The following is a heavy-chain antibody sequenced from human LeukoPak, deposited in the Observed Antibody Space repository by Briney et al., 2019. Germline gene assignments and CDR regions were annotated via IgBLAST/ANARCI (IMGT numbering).Heavy chain of an antibody. J-gene: IGHJ4*02. CDR1: GGSFSGYY. CDR3: ARLTVRGVFDY. V-gene: IGHV4-34*01. Sequence: SETLSLTCTVYGGSFSGYYWNWLRQPPGKGLEWIGEINHSGSTYYNPSLKSRVTISVDTSKNQFSLKLSSVTAADTAVYYCARLTVRGVFDYWGQGTLVTVSS. D-gene: IGHD3-10*01. CDR2: INHSGST.